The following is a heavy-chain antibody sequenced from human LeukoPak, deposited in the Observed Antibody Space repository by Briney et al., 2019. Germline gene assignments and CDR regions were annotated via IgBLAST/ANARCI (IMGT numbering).Heavy chain of an antibody. Sequence: ASVKVSCKASGGTFSSYAISWVRQAPGQGLEWMGGIIPIFGTANYAQKFQGRVTITADESTSTAYMELSSLRSEDTAVYYCARVGWDAFDIWGQGTMVTVSS. D-gene: IGHD6-19*01. CDR1: GGTFSSYA. CDR3: ARVGWDAFDI. J-gene: IGHJ3*02. CDR2: IIPIFGTA. V-gene: IGHV1-69*01.